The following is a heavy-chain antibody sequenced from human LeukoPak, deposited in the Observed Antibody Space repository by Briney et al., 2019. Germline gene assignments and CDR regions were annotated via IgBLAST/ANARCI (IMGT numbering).Heavy chain of an antibody. CDR1: GFTFSSYW. CDR2: INHNGNVN. V-gene: IGHV3-7*03. Sequence: GGSLRLSCAASGFTFSSYWMNWARQAPGKGLEWVASINHNGNVNYYVDSVKGRFTISRDNAKNSLYLQMSNLRAEDTAVYFCARGGGLDVWGQGATVTISS. CDR3: ARGGGLDV. J-gene: IGHJ6*02. D-gene: IGHD3-16*01.